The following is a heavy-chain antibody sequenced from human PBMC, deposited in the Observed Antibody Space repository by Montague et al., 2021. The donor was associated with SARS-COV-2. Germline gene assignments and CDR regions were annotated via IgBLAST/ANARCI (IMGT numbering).Heavy chain of an antibody. CDR2: IFYSGST. J-gene: IGHJ5*01. CDR3: ATDRYDRPFET. CDR1: GASVSSGFYY. Sequence: SETLSLTYSVSGASVSSGFYYWSWIRQTPGKGLEWIGHIFYSGSTKLNPSLKSRVTTSLDTSKNLFSLRLSSMTASDTAVYYCATDRYDRPFETWGHGTLVTVSS. D-gene: IGHD3-22*01. V-gene: IGHV4-61*01.